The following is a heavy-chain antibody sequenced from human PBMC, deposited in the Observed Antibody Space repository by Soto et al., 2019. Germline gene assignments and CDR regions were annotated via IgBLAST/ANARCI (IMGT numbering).Heavy chain of an antibody. V-gene: IGHV1-8*01. CDR1: GYTFTSYY. J-gene: IGHJ4*02. Sequence: ASVKVSCKASGYTFTSYYINWVLQATGQGLEWMGWMNPNSGNTGYAQKFQGRVTMTRNTSISTAYMELSSLRSEDTAVYYCASGHIVATTLGYWGQGTLVTAPQ. D-gene: IGHD5-12*01. CDR3: ASGHIVATTLGY. CDR2: MNPNSGNT.